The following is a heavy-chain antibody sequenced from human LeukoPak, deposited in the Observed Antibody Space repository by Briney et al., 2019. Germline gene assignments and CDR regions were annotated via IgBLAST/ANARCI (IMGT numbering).Heavy chain of an antibody. CDR3: ARDLSLIALTD. CDR2: ISSNGGST. Sequence: GGSLRLSCAASGFTFSSYAMHWVRQAPGKGLEYVSAISSNGGSTYYANSVKGRFTISRDNSKNTLYLQMGSLRAEDMAVYYCARDLSLIALTDWGQGTLVTVSS. D-gene: IGHD3-22*01. V-gene: IGHV3-64*01. J-gene: IGHJ4*02. CDR1: GFTFSSYA.